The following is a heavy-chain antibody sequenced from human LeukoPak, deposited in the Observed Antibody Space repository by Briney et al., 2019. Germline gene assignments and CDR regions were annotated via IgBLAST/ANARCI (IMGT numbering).Heavy chain of an antibody. V-gene: IGHV5-51*01. D-gene: IGHD6-6*01. Sequence: GESLKISCKGSGYSFTSYWIGWVRQMPGKGLEWMGIIYPGDSDTRYSPSFQGQVTISADKSISTAYLQWSSLKASDTAMYYCAGLARAYSSSSNWFDPWGQGTLVTVSS. CDR3: AGLARAYSSSSNWFDP. CDR2: IYPGDSDT. CDR1: GYSFTSYW. J-gene: IGHJ5*02.